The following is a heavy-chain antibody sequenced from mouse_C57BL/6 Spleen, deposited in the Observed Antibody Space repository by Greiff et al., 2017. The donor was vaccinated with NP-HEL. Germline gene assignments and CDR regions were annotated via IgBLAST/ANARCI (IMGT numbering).Heavy chain of an antibody. Sequence: QVQLQQSGPELVKPGASVKISCKASGYAFSSSWMNWVKQRPGKGLEWIGRIYPGDGDTNYNGKFKGKATLTADKSSSTAYMQLSSLTSEDSAVYFCASTVVATNWGQGTTLTVSS. V-gene: IGHV1-82*01. J-gene: IGHJ2*01. CDR2: IYPGDGDT. CDR1: GYAFSSSW. D-gene: IGHD1-1*01. CDR3: ASTVVATN.